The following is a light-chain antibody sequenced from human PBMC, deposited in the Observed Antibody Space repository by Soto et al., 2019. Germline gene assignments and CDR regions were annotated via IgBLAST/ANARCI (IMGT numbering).Light chain of an antibody. J-gene: IGKJ1*01. Sequence: IEMTQSRASLSACVGDRVIITCRASQGVTHDLGWYQQKPGRAPTRLIYAASTLQNGVPSRFSGSGSGTEFTHTISSLQPEDFATYYCLQHNTYPGTFGQGTKVDIK. CDR1: QGVTHD. V-gene: IGKV1-17*01. CDR2: AAS. CDR3: LQHNTYPGT.